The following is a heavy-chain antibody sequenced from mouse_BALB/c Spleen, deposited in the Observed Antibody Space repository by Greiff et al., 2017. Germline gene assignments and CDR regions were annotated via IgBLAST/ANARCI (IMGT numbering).Heavy chain of an antibody. CDR3: ANGNYDY. CDR1: GYTFTSYW. D-gene: IGHD2-1*01. V-gene: IGHV1S81*02. Sequence: VQLQQPGAELVKPGASVKLSCKASGYTFTSYWMHWVKQRPGQGLEWIGEINPSNGRTNYNEKFKSKATLTVDKSSSTAYMQLSSLTSEDSAVYYCANGNYDYWGQGTTLTVSS. J-gene: IGHJ2*01. CDR2: INPSNGRT.